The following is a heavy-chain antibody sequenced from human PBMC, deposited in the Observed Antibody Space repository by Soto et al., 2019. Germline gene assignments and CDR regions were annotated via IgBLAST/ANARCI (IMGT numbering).Heavy chain of an antibody. CDR1: GASIRSYY. J-gene: IGHJ6*02. CDR3: AGQPTAGSYYDLGSYYYYYAMDV. CDR2: IYYSGST. D-gene: IGHD3-10*01. V-gene: IGHV4-59*08. Sequence: PAETLSLTCTVSGASIRSYYWRWFRQPPGKGLEWIVYIYYSGSTNYNPSLKSRVTISVDTSKNQFSLKLSSVTAADTAVYYCAGQPTAGSYYDLGSYYYYYAMDVWGQGTTVT.